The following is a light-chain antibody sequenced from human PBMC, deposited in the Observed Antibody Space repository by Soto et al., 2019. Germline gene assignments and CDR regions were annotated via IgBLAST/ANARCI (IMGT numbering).Light chain of an antibody. V-gene: IGLV4-69*01. Sequence: QPVLTQSPSASASLGDSVKLTCTLSSGHSSYAIAWHQQQPEKGPRYLMKLNSDGSHSKGDGIPDRFSVSSSGAERYLTISSLQSEDEADYYCQTWGTGMVFGGGTKVTVL. CDR3: QTWGTGMV. CDR1: SGHSSYA. CDR2: LNSDGSH. J-gene: IGLJ2*01.